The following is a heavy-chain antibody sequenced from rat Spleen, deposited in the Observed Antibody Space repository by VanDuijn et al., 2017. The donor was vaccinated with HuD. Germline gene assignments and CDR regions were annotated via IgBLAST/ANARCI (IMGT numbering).Heavy chain of an antibody. V-gene: IGHV5-25*01. CDR1: GFTFSDYY. J-gene: IGHJ2*01. CDR2: ISTGAGVP. D-gene: IGHD1-6*01. CDR3: ARDRILRSTGFDY. Sequence: EVRLVESGGGLVQPGRSLKLSCASSGFTFSDYYMAWVRQAPTKGLEWVAYISTGAGVPYYRDSVRGRFTISRDNTKSALYLQMDSLGSEDTATYYCARDRILRSTGFDYWGQGVMVTVSS.